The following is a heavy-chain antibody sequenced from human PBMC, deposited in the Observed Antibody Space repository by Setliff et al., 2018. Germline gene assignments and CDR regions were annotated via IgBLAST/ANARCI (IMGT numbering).Heavy chain of an antibody. CDR2: ISRGGNTI. CDR1: GFTFSSYW. J-gene: IGHJ4*02. V-gene: IGHV3-48*04. D-gene: IGHD2-15*01. CDR3: AKDRYCGGGSCLKDFEY. Sequence: PGGSLRLSCAASGFTFSSYWMSWVRQAPGKGLEWVSYISRGGNTIYYADSVRGRFTISRDNAKNSLFLQMNSLRAEDTAVYYCAKDRYCGGGSCLKDFEYWGQGTLVTVSS.